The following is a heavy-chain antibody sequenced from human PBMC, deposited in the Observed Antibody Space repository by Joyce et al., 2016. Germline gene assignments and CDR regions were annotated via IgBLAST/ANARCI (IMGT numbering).Heavy chain of an antibody. D-gene: IGHD5-12*01. CDR1: GFSLSTRGVG. J-gene: IGHJ4*02. CDR2: SYWDDDK. CDR3: AHRPNSGYDPSAFDF. V-gene: IGHV2-5*02. Sequence: QITLKESGPTLVKPTQTLTLTCAFSGFSLSTRGVGVGWIRQPPGKALDGLALSYWDDDKRYSPSLKSRPTITKDTSRNQVVLTMTNMDPVDTATYYCAHRPNSGYDPSAFDFWGQGTLVTVSS.